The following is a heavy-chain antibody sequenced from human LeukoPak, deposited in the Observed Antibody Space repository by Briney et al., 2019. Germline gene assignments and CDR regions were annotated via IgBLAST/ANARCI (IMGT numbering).Heavy chain of an antibody. Sequence: SVKVSCKASVGTFSSYAISWVRQAPGQGLEWMGGIIPIFGTANYVQKFQGRVTITADESTSTAYMELSSLRSEDTAVYYCARDRYCSGGSCYSSAFDIWGQGTMVTVSS. V-gene: IGHV1-69*01. J-gene: IGHJ3*02. D-gene: IGHD2-15*01. CDR2: IIPIFGTA. CDR3: ARDRYCSGGSCYSSAFDI. CDR1: VGTFSSYA.